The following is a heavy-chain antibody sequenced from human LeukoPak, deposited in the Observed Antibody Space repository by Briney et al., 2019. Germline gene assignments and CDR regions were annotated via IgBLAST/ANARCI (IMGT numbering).Heavy chain of an antibody. J-gene: IGHJ4*02. CDR2: MSNSGST. CDR1: GGSISSSSSHY. Sequence: SETLSLTCTVSGGSISSSSSHYWAWIRQPPGKGLEWIGTMSNSGSTYYNPSLKSRVTISGDTSKNQFSLKLGSMTAADTAVFYCARRSQTAAGRGIDYWGQGTLVTVSS. CDR3: ARRSQTAAGRGIDY. D-gene: IGHD6-13*01. V-gene: IGHV4-39*01.